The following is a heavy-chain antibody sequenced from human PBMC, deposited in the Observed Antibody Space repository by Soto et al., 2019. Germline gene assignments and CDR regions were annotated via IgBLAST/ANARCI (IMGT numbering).Heavy chain of an antibody. J-gene: IGHJ6*02. CDR1: GFTFDDYA. D-gene: IGHD6-13*01. CDR2: TNWNGVDI. V-gene: IGHV3-9*01. Sequence: HPGGSLRLSCAASGFTFDDYAMHWVRQAPGKGLEWVSGTNWNGVDIGYLDSVKGRFTISRDNARNSLHLQMNSLRAEDTALYYCAKDVSSTWYSGMGVWGQGTTVTVSS. CDR3: AKDVSSTWYSGMGV.